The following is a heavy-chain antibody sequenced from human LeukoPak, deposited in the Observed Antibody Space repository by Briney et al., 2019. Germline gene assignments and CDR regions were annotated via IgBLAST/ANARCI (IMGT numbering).Heavy chain of an antibody. CDR3: ARGHYSGYDFAIDY. V-gene: IGHV3-15*01. CDR1: GFTFISGW. Sequence: GGSLRLSCAASGFTFISGWMGWVRQAPGKGLEWVGRIKSKGDGGTTDYAAPVKGRFIVSRDNSKNTLYLQMNSLRAEDTAVYYCARGHYSGYDFAIDYWGQGTLVTVSS. CDR2: IKSKGDGGTT. J-gene: IGHJ4*02. D-gene: IGHD5-12*01.